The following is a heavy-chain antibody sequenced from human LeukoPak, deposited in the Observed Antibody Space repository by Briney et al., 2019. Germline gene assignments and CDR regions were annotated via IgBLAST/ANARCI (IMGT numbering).Heavy chain of an antibody. J-gene: IGHJ3*02. CDR3: ARHISGATKELSAFDI. V-gene: IGHV4-59*08. Sequence: SETLSLTCTVSSGXISNYYWSWIRQPPGKGLEWIGYIYYSESTKYNPSLKSRLTISVDTSKNQFSLRLTSVTAADTAVYYCARHISGATKELSAFDIWGQGTMVNVSS. CDR2: IYYSEST. D-gene: IGHD1-20*01. CDR1: SGXISNYY.